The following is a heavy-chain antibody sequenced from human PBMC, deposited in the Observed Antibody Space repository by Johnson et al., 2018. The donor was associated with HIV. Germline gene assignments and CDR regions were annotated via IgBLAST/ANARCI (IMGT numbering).Heavy chain of an antibody. Sequence: EVQLVESGGGLVQPGGSLRLSCAASGFTFSSYAMSWVRQAPGKGLEWVSAISGSGGSTYYADSVKGRFTISRDNSKNTLYLQMNSLRAEDTAVYYCARVGQKLVPVPRGAFDIWGQGTRVTVSS. D-gene: IGHD6-6*01. CDR3: ARVGQKLVPVPRGAFDI. J-gene: IGHJ3*02. CDR2: ISGSGGST. CDR1: GFTFSSYA. V-gene: IGHV3-23*04.